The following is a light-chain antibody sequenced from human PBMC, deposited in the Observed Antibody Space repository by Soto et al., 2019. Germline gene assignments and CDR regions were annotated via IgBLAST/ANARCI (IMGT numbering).Light chain of an antibody. CDR2: EVS. Sequence: ALTQPPSASGSPGQSVTISCTGTSSDVGGYNYVSWYQQHPGKAPKLMIYEVSKRPSGVPDRFSGSKSGNTASLTVSGLQAEDEADYYCSSYADSNNLVFGGGTKLTVL. CDR3: SSYADSNNLV. CDR1: SSDVGGYNY. V-gene: IGLV2-8*01. J-gene: IGLJ2*01.